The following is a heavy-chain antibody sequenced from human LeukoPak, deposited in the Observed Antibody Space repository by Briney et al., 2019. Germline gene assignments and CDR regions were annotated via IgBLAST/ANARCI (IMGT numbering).Heavy chain of an antibody. CDR3: ARALNSVGAFDI. CDR2: INPNSGAT. V-gene: IGHV1-2*02. Sequence: ASVKVSCKASGYTLTGHYMHWVRQAPGQGLEWMGWINPNSGATNYAQKFQGRVTMTRDTSISTAYMELSRLRSDDTAVYYCARALNSVGAFDIWGQGTMVTVSS. CDR1: GYTLTGHY. D-gene: IGHD4-23*01. J-gene: IGHJ3*02.